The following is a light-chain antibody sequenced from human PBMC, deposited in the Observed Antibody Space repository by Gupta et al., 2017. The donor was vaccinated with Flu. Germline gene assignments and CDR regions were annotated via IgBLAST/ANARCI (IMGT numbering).Light chain of an antibody. CDR3: QVWDSSSDQQV. V-gene: IGLV3-21*03. CDR1: NIGSKT. Sequence: GKTARITCGGNNIGSKTVSWYQQKPGQAPVLVVYDDNGRPSGIPERLSGYNSGNTATLTISGVEAGDEADYYCQVWDSSSDQQVFGGGTKLTVL. J-gene: IGLJ2*01. CDR2: DDN.